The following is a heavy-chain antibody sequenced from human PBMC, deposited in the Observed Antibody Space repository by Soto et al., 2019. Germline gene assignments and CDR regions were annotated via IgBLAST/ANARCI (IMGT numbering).Heavy chain of an antibody. V-gene: IGHV4-30-4*01. Sequence: SETLSLTCTVSGGSISSGDYYWSWIRQPPGKGLEWIGHIYYSGSTYYNPSLKSRVTISVDTSKNQFSLKLSSVTAADTAVYYCARGYYDFPANWFDPWGQGTLVTVSS. D-gene: IGHD3-3*01. CDR3: ARGYYDFPANWFDP. CDR1: GGSISSGDYY. J-gene: IGHJ5*02. CDR2: IYYSGST.